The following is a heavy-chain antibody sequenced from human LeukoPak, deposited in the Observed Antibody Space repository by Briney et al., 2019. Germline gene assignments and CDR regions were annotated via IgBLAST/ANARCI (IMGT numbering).Heavy chain of an antibody. CDR2: INHSGST. CDR1: GGSFSGYY. Sequence: SETLSLTCAVYGGSFSGYYWSLIRQPPGKGLEWIAEINHSGSTNYNPSLKSRVTISVDTSKNQFSLKLSSVTAADTAVYYCARVSSGWYPYYFDYWGQGTLVTVSS. V-gene: IGHV4-34*01. CDR3: ARVSSGWYPYYFDY. J-gene: IGHJ4*02. D-gene: IGHD6-19*01.